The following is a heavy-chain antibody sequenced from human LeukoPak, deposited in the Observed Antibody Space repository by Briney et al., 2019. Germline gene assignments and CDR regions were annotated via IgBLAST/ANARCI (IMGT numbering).Heavy chain of an antibody. CDR1: GGSISSYY. Sequence: PSETLSLTCTVSGGSISSYYRSWIRQPPGKGLEWIGYIYYSGSTNYNPSLKSRVTISVDTSKNQFSLKLSSVTAADTAVYYCARTPNRYCSSTSCYAGYYYMDVWGKGTTVTVSS. CDR2: IYYSGST. CDR3: ARTPNRYCSSTSCYAGYYYMDV. J-gene: IGHJ6*03. D-gene: IGHD2-2*01. V-gene: IGHV4-59*08.